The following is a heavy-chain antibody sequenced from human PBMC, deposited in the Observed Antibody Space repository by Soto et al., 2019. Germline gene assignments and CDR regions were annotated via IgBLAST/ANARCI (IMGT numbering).Heavy chain of an antibody. CDR3: ARLLGRDFWSGYFAQPGGAQDV. V-gene: IGHV4-59*08. Sequence: SETLSLTCTVSGGSISSYYWSWIRQPPGKGLEWIGYIYYSGSTNYNPSLKSRVTISVDTSKNQFSLKLSSVTAADTAVYYCARLLGRDFWSGYFAQPGGAQDVWGKGTTVTVSS. CDR2: IYYSGST. J-gene: IGHJ6*04. D-gene: IGHD3-3*01. CDR1: GGSISSYY.